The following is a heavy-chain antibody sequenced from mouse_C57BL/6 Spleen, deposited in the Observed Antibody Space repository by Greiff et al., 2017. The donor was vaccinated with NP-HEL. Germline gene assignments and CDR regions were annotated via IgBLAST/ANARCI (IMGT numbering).Heavy chain of an antibody. CDR3: ARRLSGQTGYAD. CDR2: INPSNGCT. Sequence: QVQLQQPGTELVKPGASVKLSCKASGYTFTSYWMPWVQQRPGQGLEWIGNINPSNGCTYYTEKFKGKATLTVDKSSSTAYMQLSSLTSEDSAGYYCARRLSGQTGYADWGKGAMVSV. D-gene: IGHD2-14*01. CDR1: GYTFTSYW. V-gene: IGHV1-53*01. J-gene: IGHJ3*01.